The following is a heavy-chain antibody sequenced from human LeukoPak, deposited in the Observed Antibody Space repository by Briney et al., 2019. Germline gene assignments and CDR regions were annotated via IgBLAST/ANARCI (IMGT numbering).Heavy chain of an antibody. Sequence: GGSLRLSCAASGFTFSSYAMHWVRQAPGEGLEYVSAISSNGGSTYYANSVKGRFTISRDNSKNTLYLQMGSLRAEDMAVYYCARVDCSSTSCYSPFDYWGQGTLVTVSS. CDR1: GFTFSSYA. J-gene: IGHJ4*02. CDR2: ISSNGGST. D-gene: IGHD2-2*02. CDR3: ARVDCSSTSCYSPFDY. V-gene: IGHV3-64*01.